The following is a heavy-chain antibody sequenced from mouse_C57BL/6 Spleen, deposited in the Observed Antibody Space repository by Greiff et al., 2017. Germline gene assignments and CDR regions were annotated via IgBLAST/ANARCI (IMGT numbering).Heavy chain of an antibody. Sequence: QVQLQQSGAELVRPGASVTLSCKASGYTFTDYEMHWVKQTPVHGLEWIGAIDPETGGTAYNQKFKGKAILTADKYSSTAYMELRSLTSEDSAVYYCTRDWDKDYWGQVTTLTVSS. J-gene: IGHJ2*01. CDR2: IDPETGGT. CDR1: GYTFTDYE. CDR3: TRDWDKDY. V-gene: IGHV1-15*01. D-gene: IGHD4-1*01.